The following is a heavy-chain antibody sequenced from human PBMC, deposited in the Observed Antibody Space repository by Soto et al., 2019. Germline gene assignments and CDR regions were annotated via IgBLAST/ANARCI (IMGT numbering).Heavy chain of an antibody. V-gene: IGHV4-59*08. CDR1: GGSISSYY. CDR3: ARDSKDLAAFDY. D-gene: IGHD6-25*01. J-gene: IGHJ4*02. CDR2: ICYSGST. Sequence: PSETLSLTCTVSGGSISSYYWSWIRQPPGKGLEWIGYICYSGSTNYNPSLKSRVTISVDMSKNQFSLKLSSVTAADTAVYYCARDSKDLAAFDYWGQGILVTVSS.